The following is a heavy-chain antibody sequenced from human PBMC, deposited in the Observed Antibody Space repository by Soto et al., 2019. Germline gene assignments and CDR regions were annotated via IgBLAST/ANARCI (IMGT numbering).Heavy chain of an antibody. CDR3: ARVSYCGGDCYSYYFDY. CDR2: IYYSGST. Sequence: SETLSLTCTVSGGSISSYYWSWIRQPPGKGLEWIGYIYYSGSTNYNPSLKSRATISVDTSKNQFSLKLSSVTAADTAVYYCARVSYCGGDCYSYYFDYWGQGTLVTVSS. V-gene: IGHV4-59*01. J-gene: IGHJ4*02. D-gene: IGHD2-21*02. CDR1: GGSISSYY.